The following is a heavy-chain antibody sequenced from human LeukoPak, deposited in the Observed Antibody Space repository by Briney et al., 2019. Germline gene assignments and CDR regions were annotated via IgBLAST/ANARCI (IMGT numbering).Heavy chain of an antibody. CDR2: IYSGGST. CDR3: ARDMGWAVAGTSAFDI. Sequence: GGSLRLSCAASGFTVSSNYMSWVRQAPGKGLEWVSVIYSGGSTYYADSVKGRFTISRDNSKNTLYLQMNSLRAEDTAVYYCARDMGWAVAGTSAFDIWGQGTMVTVSS. D-gene: IGHD6-19*01. J-gene: IGHJ3*02. CDR1: GFTVSSNY. V-gene: IGHV3-53*05.